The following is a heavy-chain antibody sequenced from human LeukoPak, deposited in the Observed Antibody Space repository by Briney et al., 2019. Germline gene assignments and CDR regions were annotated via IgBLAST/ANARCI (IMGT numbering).Heavy chain of an antibody. CDR2: ISAYNGNT. V-gene: IGHV1-18*01. CDR1: GYTFTSYG. J-gene: IGHJ4*02. CDR3: AADVVGGTYYFDY. D-gene: IGHD2-21*01. Sequence: RRASVKVSCKASGYTFTSYGISWVRQAPGQGLEWMGWISAYNGNTNYAQKFQERVTITRDMSTSTAYMELSSLRSEDTAVYYCAADVVGGTYYFDYWGQGTLVTVSS.